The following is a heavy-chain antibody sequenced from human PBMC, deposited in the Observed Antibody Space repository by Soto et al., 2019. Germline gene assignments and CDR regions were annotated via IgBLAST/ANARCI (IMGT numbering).Heavy chain of an antibody. CDR2: IWYDGSNK. CDR1: GFTFSSYG. CDR3: ASDPSQAPLAAALDY. D-gene: IGHD6-13*01. J-gene: IGHJ4*02. Sequence: GGSLRLSCAASGFTFSSYGMHWVRQAPGKGLEWVAVIWYDGSNKYYADSVKGRFTISRDNSKNTLYLQMNSLRAEDTAVYYCASDPSQAPLAAALDYWGQGTLVTLSS. V-gene: IGHV3-33*01.